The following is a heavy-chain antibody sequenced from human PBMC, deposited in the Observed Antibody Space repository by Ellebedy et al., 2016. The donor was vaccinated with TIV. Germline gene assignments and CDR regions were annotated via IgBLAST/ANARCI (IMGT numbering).Heavy chain of an antibody. V-gene: IGHV3-23*01. CDR3: AKGDSRVAAAGTFDY. J-gene: IGHJ4*02. Sequence: GESLKISCAASGFTFNNYAMSWVRQAPGKGLQWVSSISGSGGTTYYADSVEGRFTISRDSSKKTLYLQMSSLRAGDTAVYYCAKGDSRVAAAGTFDYWGQGTLVTVSS. CDR2: ISGSGGTT. CDR1: GFTFNNYA. D-gene: IGHD6-13*01.